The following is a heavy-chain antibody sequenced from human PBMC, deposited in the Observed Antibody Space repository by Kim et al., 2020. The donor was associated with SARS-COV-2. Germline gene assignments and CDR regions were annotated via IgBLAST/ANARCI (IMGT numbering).Heavy chain of an antibody. CDR3: ARIVDTAMAYDY. J-gene: IGHJ4*02. D-gene: IGHD5-18*01. Sequence: RYSPSFQGQVTISADKSISTAYLQWSSLKASDTAMYYCARIVDTAMAYDYWGQGTLVTVSS. V-gene: IGHV5-51*01.